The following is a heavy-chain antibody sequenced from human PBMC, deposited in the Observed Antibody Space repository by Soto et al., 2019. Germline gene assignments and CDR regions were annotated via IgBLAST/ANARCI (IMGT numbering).Heavy chain of an antibody. Sequence: PSETLSLTCTVSGGSVSSGSYYWSWIRQPPGKGLEWIGYIYYSGSTNYNPSLKSRVTISVDTSKNQFSLKLSSVTAADTAVYYCARGLTIFGVVTGKTGMDVWGQGTTVTVSS. J-gene: IGHJ6*02. CDR2: IYYSGST. D-gene: IGHD3-3*01. CDR1: GGSVSSGSYY. CDR3: ARGLTIFGVVTGKTGMDV. V-gene: IGHV4-61*01.